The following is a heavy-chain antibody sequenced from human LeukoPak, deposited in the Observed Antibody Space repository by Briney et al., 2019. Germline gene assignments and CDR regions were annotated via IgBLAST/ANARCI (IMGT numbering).Heavy chain of an antibody. J-gene: IGHJ4*02. V-gene: IGHV4-59*08. CDR3: ARHLSVSWYYFDY. CDR2: IYYSGST. D-gene: IGHD6-13*01. Sequence: PSETLSLTCTVSGGSISGYYWSWIRQPPGKGLEWIGYIYYSGSTDYNPSLKSRVTISVDTSKNQFSLKLSSVTAADTAVYYCARHLSVSWYYFDYWGQGTLVTVSS. CDR1: GGSISGYY.